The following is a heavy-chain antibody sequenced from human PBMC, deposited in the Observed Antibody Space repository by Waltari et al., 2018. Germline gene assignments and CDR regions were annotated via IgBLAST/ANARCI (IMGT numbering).Heavy chain of an antibody. V-gene: IGHV4-38-2*02. CDR1: GYSISSGYY. CDR3: ARDLEVRGVTGLFDY. Sequence: QVQLQESGPGLVKPSETLSLTCAVSGYSISSGYYWGWIRHPPGKGLEWIGSIYHSGSTYYNPSLKSRVTISVDTSKNQFSLKLRSVTAADTAVYYCARDLEVRGVTGLFDYWGQGTLVTVSS. J-gene: IGHJ4*02. D-gene: IGHD3-10*01. CDR2: IYHSGST.